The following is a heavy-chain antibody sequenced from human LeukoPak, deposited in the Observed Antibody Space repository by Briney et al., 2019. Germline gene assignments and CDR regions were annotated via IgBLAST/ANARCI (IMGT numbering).Heavy chain of an antibody. D-gene: IGHD3-22*01. CDR3: AREIEIRDHYYDSSGYYKEAFDI. Sequence: SVKVSCKTSGGTFSSYAISWVRQAPGQGLEWMGGIIPIFGTANYAQKFQGRVTITADESTSTAYMELSSLRSEDTAVYYCAREIEIRDHYYDSSGYYKEAFDIWGQGTMVTVSS. V-gene: IGHV1-69*13. CDR1: GGTFSSYA. CDR2: IIPIFGTA. J-gene: IGHJ3*02.